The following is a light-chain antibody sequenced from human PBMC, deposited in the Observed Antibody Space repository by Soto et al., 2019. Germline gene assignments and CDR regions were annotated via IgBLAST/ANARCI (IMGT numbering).Light chain of an antibody. CDR2: GVS. Sequence: EIVLTQSPGTLSLSPGEKATLSCRASQSVGDTFLSWYQQKPRLAPRLLIYGVSNRATGIPDRFSGSGSGTDVILTISRLEPEDFALYYCGQWVSSPPRTFGQGTKVEIK. CDR3: GQWVSSPPRT. V-gene: IGKV3-20*01. CDR1: QSVGDTF. J-gene: IGKJ1*01.